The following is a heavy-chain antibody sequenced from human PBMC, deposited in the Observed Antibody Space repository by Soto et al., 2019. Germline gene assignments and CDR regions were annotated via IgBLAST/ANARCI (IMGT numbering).Heavy chain of an antibody. CDR1: GFTFSSYA. V-gene: IGHV3-23*01. CDR3: AKVYYDSSGYYPFGY. J-gene: IGHJ4*02. CDR2: ISGSGGST. Sequence: GGSLRLSCVASGFTFSSYAMSWVRQAPGKGLEWVSAISGSGGSTYYADSVKGRFTISRDNSKNTLYLQMNSLRAEDTAVYYCAKVYYDSSGYYPFGYWGQGTLVTVSS. D-gene: IGHD3-22*01.